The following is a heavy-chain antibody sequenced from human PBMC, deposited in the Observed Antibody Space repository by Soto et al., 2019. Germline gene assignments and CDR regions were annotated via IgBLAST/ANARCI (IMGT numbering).Heavy chain of an antibody. CDR2: ISGRGTGDTIT. Sequence: QVPLVESGGGLVKPGESLRLSCAASGFTFSATYMSWIRQAPGKGLEWVAYISGRGTGDTITHYGDSVTGRFTISRDNAKDLVYLQMTNLRVDDTAVYYCASRVGLHYWGQGTLVTVSP. D-gene: IGHD3-10*01. CDR3: ASRVGLHY. V-gene: IGHV3-11*01. CDR1: GFTFSATY. J-gene: IGHJ4*02.